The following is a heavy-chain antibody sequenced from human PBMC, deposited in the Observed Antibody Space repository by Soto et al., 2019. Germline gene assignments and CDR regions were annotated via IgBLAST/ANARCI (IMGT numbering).Heavy chain of an antibody. CDR3: ARDWVNCSSTSCYRRAYYGMDV. D-gene: IGHD2-2*01. CDR2: INPNSGGT. CDR1: GYTFTGYY. V-gene: IGHV1-2*04. J-gene: IGHJ6*02. Sequence: ASVKVSCKASGYTFTGYYMHWVRQAPGQGLEWMGWINPNSGGTNYAQKFQGWVTMTRDTSISTAYMELSRLRSDDTAVYYCARDWVNCSSTSCYRRAYYGMDVWGQGTTVTVSS.